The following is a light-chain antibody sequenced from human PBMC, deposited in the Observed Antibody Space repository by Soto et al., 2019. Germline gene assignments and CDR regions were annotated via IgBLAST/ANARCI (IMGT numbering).Light chain of an antibody. CDR3: ATWDDSLNGFYV. V-gene: IGLV2-11*01. CDR1: SSDVGSYDY. CDR2: DIS. J-gene: IGLJ1*01. Sequence: QSVLTQPRSVSGSPGQSVTVSCSGSSSDVGSYDYVSWYQQYPGKAPKLIIYDISKRPSGVPDRFSGSKSGTSASLAISGLRSDDEADYFCATWDDSLNGFYVFGTGTKVTVL.